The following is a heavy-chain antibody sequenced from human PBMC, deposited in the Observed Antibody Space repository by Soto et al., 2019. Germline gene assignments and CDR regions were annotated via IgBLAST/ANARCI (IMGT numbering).Heavy chain of an antibody. CDR2: IYSGGST. J-gene: IGHJ6*03. D-gene: IGHD3-3*01. CDR1: GFTVSSNY. V-gene: IGHV3-53*04. Sequence: GGSLRLSCAASGFTVSSNYMSWVRQAPGKGLEWVSVIYSGGSTYYADSVKGRFTISRHNSKNTLCLQMNSLRAEDTAVYYCARVSYDFWSGYLARYMDVWGKGTTVTVSS. CDR3: ARVSYDFWSGYLARYMDV.